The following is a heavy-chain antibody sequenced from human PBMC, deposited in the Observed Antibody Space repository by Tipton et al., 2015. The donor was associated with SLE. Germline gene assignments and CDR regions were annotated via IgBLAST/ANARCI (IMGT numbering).Heavy chain of an antibody. Sequence: GLVKPSETLSLTCTVSGGSMSNYYWNWIRQAPGKGLEWIGYVSYIETTNYNPSFKSRLTISIDTSKNQFFLKLSSVTTADTALYYCARSSGGLVVVGDSWGQGTLVTVSS. D-gene: IGHD2-15*01. J-gene: IGHJ4*02. V-gene: IGHV4-59*01. CDR1: GGSMSNYY. CDR2: VSYIETT. CDR3: ARSSGGLVVVGDS.